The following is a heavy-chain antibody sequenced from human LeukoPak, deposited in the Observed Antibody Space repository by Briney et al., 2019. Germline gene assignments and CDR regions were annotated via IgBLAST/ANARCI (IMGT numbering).Heavy chain of an antibody. D-gene: IGHD4/OR15-4a*01. CDR3: ARHIGLTTRYFDY. CDR1: GYTFTNYW. V-gene: IGHV5-51*01. J-gene: IGHJ4*02. CDR2: IYPGDSDT. Sequence: GESLKISCKGSGYTFTNYWIGWVRQMPGKGLEWMGMIYPGDSDTRYSPSFQGHVTISVDKSITTPYLQWSSLKASDTAMYYCARHIGLTTRYFDYWGQGTLVTVSS.